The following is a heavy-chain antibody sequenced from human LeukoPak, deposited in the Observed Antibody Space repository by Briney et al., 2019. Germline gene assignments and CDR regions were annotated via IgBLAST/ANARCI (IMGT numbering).Heavy chain of an antibody. Sequence: GATVTLSFKGSGYTFTDYYMHWVGQAPGKGREWMGRVNPEDGETIYADKLQGRLTMPADTSTHTAYMELSSLRSEDTAVYYCSMGARKEAPDFWGQGTLVPVSS. CDR3: SMGARKEAPDF. CDR2: VNPEDGET. D-gene: IGHD6-6*01. CDR1: GYTFTDYY. J-gene: IGHJ4*02. V-gene: IGHV1-69-2*01.